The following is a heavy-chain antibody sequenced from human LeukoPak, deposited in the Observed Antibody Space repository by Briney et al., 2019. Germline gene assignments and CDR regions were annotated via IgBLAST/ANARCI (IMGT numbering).Heavy chain of an antibody. Sequence: WASVKVSCKASGYTFTGYYMHWVRQAPGQGLEWMGWINPNSGGTNYAQKFQGRVTMTRDTSISTAYMELSRLRSGDTAMYYCARDSDSGTSWTNWFDPWGQGTLVTVSS. J-gene: IGHJ5*02. CDR3: ARDSDSGTSWTNWFDP. V-gene: IGHV1-2*02. CDR2: INPNSGGT. D-gene: IGHD1-26*01. CDR1: GYTFTGYY.